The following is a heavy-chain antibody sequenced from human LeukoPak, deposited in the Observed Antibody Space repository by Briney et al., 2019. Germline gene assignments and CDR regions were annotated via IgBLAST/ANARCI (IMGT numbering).Heavy chain of an antibody. Sequence: KPSETLSLTCTVSGGSVGSSRYYWGWIRQPPGKGLEWIGSIFYSGTTYYNPSLKSRVTISIDTSKNQFSLKLSSVPAADTAVYYCAAPTTVTTPFDYWGRGTRVIVSS. CDR2: IFYSGTT. CDR1: GGSVGSSRYY. CDR3: AAPTTVTTPFDY. V-gene: IGHV4-39*01. D-gene: IGHD4-17*01. J-gene: IGHJ4*02.